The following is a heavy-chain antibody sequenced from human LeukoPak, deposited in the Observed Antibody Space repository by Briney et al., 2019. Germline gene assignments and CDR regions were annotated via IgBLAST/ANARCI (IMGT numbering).Heavy chain of an antibody. CDR3: ARDPSAGYCTNGVCYTGLFDY. J-gene: IGHJ4*02. CDR2: IWSDGSNP. V-gene: IGHV3-33*01. CDR1: GLTFSSYG. D-gene: IGHD2-8*01. Sequence: PGGSLRLSCAASGLTFSSYGMHWVRQAPGKGLGWVAVIWSDGSNPYYADSVKGRFTISRDNSKNTLYLQMNSLRAEDTAVHYCARDPSAGYCTNGVCYTGLFDYWGQGTLVTVSS.